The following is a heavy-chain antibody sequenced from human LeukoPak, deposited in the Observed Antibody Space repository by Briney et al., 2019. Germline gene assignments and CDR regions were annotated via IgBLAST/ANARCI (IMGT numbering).Heavy chain of an antibody. CDR3: AKRASGSGTSLYYFDY. J-gene: IGHJ4*02. CDR1: GFTFSSYA. CDR2: ISNSGGST. D-gene: IGHD3-10*01. V-gene: IGHV3-23*01. Sequence: PGGSLRLSCAASGFTFSSYAMSWVRQAPGKGLEWVSVISNSGGSTFYADSVQGRFTISRDNSKNTLYLQMNSLRAEDTAVYYCAKRASGSGTSLYYFDYWGQGTLVTVSS.